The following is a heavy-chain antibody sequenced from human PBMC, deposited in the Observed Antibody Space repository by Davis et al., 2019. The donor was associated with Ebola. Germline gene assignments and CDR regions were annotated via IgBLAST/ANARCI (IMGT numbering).Heavy chain of an antibody. D-gene: IGHD3-10*01. CDR2: IYYTGSA. V-gene: IGHV4-59*03. J-gene: IGHJ4*02. CDR1: GVSTSRHY. Sequence: PSETLSLTCTVSGVSTSRHYWSWIRQPPGKRLEWIGSIYYTGSAYYNSSLASRATISVDTSKNQFSLKLTSVTAADTAMYYCSERGSSVWGQGTLVTVSS. CDR3: SERGSSV.